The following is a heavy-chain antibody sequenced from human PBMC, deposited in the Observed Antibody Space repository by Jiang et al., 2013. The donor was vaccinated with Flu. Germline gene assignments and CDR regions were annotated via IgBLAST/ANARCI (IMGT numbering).Heavy chain of an antibody. D-gene: IGHD1-26*01. CDR3: ARDGSRSSLGEAYYGMDV. CDR2: IYYSGST. V-gene: IGHV4-61*01. Sequence: GSGLVKPSETLSLTCTVSGGSVSSGSYYWSWIRQPPGKGLEWIGYIYYSGSTNYNPSLKSRVTILVDTSKNQFSLKLSSVTAADTAVYYCARDGSRSSLGEAYYGMDVWGQGTTVTVSS. J-gene: IGHJ6*02. CDR1: GGSVSSGSYY.